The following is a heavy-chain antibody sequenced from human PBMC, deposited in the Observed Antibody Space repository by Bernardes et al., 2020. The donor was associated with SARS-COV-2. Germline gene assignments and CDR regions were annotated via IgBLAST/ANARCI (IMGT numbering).Heavy chain of an antibody. D-gene: IGHD2-2*01. J-gene: IGHJ4*02. V-gene: IGHV3-20*01. CDR1: GFTLGDYG. CDR2: ITWDGGSV. CDR3: ARVGSRVILFHLDS. Sequence: GSLRRSCAASGFTLGDYGLNWVRQAPGKGVVWVCGITWDGGSVGCSDSVKGRFTIARDNAKSSLYLQVNSLRADDTALYHCARVGSRVILFHLDSWGQGTLVVVSS.